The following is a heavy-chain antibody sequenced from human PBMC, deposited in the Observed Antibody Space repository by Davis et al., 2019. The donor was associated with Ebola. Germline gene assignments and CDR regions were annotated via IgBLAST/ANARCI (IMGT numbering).Heavy chain of an antibody. Sequence: MPSETLSLTCAVYGGSFSGYYWSWIRQSPGKGLEWIGEISQSGSTNYNPSLKSRVTISVDKSKNQFSLKLSSVTAADTAVYYCARRDGSSGWYNYYGMDVWGQGTTVTVSS. J-gene: IGHJ6*02. CDR2: ISQSGST. D-gene: IGHD6-19*01. CDR1: GGSFSGYY. V-gene: IGHV4-34*01. CDR3: ARRDGSSGWYNYYGMDV.